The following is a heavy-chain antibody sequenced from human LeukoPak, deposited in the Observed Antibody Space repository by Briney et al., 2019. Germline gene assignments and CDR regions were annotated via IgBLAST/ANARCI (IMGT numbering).Heavy chain of an antibody. CDR2: IHHSGTT. D-gene: IGHD2-15*01. CDR1: GGSISSSNW. V-gene: IGHV4-4*02. Sequence: SGTLSLTCTVSGGSISSSNWWGWVRQPPGKGLECIGEIHHSGTTNYNPSLKSRVTISVDKSKNEFSLKLNSVTAADTAVYYCARAFLVGYSPEEYFFDYWGQGTLVTVSS. CDR3: ARAFLVGYSPEEYFFDY. J-gene: IGHJ4*02.